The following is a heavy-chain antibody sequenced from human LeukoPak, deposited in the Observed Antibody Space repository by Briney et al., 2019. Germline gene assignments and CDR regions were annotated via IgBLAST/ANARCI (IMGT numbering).Heavy chain of an antibody. CDR1: GGSINNYY. J-gene: IGHJ4*02. Sequence: PSETLSLTCTVSGGSINNYYWSWIRQPPGKGLEWLGYIYYSGSTNYNPSLESRVTISLDTSKNHFSLKLSSVTAADTAVYYCARNSGWYMYGYWGQGTLVTVSS. D-gene: IGHD6-19*01. CDR2: IYYSGST. CDR3: ARNSGWYMYGY. V-gene: IGHV4-59*01.